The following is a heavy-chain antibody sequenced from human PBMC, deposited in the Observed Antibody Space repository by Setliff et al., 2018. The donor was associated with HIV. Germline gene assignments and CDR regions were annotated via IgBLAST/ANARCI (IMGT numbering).Heavy chain of an antibody. J-gene: IGHJ4*02. D-gene: IGHD2-2*01. V-gene: IGHV1-46*02. CDR1: GYNLHNYG. CDR2: INPSGGST. CDR3: ARDPLPEGSSTIPVELFDY. Sequence: GASVKVSCKASGYNLHNYGITWVRQAPGQGLEWMGIINPSGGSTSYAQKFQGRVTMTRDTSTSTVYMELSSLRSEDTAVYYCARDPLPEGSSTIPVELFDYWGQGTLVTVSS.